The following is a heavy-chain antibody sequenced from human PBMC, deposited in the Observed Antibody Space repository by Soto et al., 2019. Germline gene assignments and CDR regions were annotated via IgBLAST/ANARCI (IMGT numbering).Heavy chain of an antibody. J-gene: IGHJ4*02. CDR3: ARGGAARPYLAGPFDY. CDR2: ISSSSSYI. D-gene: IGHD6-6*01. Sequence: AGGSLRLSCAASGFTFSSYSMNWVRQAPGKGLEWVSSISSSSSYIYYADSVKGRFTISRDNAKSSLYLQMNSLRAEDTAVYYCARGGAARPYLAGPFDYWGQGTLVTVPQ. CDR1: GFTFSSYS. V-gene: IGHV3-21*01.